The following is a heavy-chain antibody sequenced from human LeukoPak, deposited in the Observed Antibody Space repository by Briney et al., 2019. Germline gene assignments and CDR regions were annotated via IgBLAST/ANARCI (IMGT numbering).Heavy chain of an antibody. Sequence: SETLSLTCAVYGGSFSGYYWSWIRQPPGKGLGWIGEINHSRSTNYNPSLKSRVTISVDTSKNQFSLKLSSVTAADTAVYYCARGGGSYYMDVWGKGATVTVSS. CDR3: ARGGGSYYMDV. V-gene: IGHV4-34*01. CDR1: GGSFSGYY. CDR2: INHSRST. D-gene: IGHD4-23*01. J-gene: IGHJ6*03.